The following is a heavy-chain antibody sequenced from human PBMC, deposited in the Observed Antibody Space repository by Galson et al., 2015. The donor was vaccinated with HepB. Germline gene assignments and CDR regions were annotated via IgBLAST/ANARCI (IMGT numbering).Heavy chain of an antibody. J-gene: IGHJ4*02. Sequence: SLRLSCAASGFAFDTYAMAWVRQAPGKGLEWVSGISGSGGSTYHADYVKGRFTISRDNSKNTLYLQVNSLRVEDTAVYYCADFRDSGPFWHWGQGTLVTVSP. CDR3: ADFRDSGPFWH. CDR2: ISGSGGST. CDR1: GFAFDTYA. V-gene: IGHV3-23*01. D-gene: IGHD2-21*01.